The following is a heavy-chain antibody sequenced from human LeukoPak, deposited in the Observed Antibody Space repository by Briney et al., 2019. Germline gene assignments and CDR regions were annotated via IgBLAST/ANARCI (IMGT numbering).Heavy chain of an antibody. J-gene: IGHJ6*02. CDR2: ISGDGGST. CDR3: ARDYYYGMDV. V-gene: IGHV3-43*02. Sequence: GGSLRLSCAASGFTFDDYAMHWVRQAPGKGLEWVSLISGDGGSTYYADSVKGRFTISRDNSKNSLYLQMNSLRTEDTALYYWARDYYYGMDVWGQGTTVTVSS. CDR1: GFTFDDYA.